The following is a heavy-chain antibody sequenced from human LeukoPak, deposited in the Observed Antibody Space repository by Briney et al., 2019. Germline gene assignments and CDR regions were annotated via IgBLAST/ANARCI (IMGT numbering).Heavy chain of an antibody. CDR3: ATLPYSSGWYYFDY. Sequence: ASVKVSCKVSGYTLTELSMHWVRQAPGKGLEWMGGFDPEDGETIYAQKFQGRVTMTEDTSTDTAYMELSSLRSEDTAVYYCATLPYSSGWYYFDYWGQGTLVTDSS. V-gene: IGHV1-24*01. CDR1: GYTLTELS. J-gene: IGHJ4*02. CDR2: FDPEDGET. D-gene: IGHD6-19*01.